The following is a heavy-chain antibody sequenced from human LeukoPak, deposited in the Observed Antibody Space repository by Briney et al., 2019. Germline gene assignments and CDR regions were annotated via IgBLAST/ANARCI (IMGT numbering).Heavy chain of an antibody. CDR2: MHHSGPT. J-gene: IGHJ4*02. Sequence: SETLSLTCAVSGGSISSLNWWSWVRQPPGKGLEWIGEMHHSGPTNYNPSLRGRVTISVDKSKNQFALKLTSATAADTAVYYCARNGEKYFDYWGQGTLVTVSS. D-gene: IGHD2-8*01. CDR1: GGSISSLNW. V-gene: IGHV4-4*02. CDR3: ARNGEKYFDY.